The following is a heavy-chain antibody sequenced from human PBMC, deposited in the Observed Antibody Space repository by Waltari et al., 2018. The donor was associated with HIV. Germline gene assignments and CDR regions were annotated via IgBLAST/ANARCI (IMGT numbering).Heavy chain of an antibody. D-gene: IGHD3-22*01. CDR3: AREALYDSSGYYFDY. CDR2: IKQDESEK. J-gene: IGHJ4*02. CDR1: GFTFNNSW. Sequence: AVSGFTFNNSWMTWVRQAPGKGLEWVANIKQDESEKYYVDSLKGRCTISRDNAKNSLFRQMNSLRAEDTAVYYCAREALYDSSGYYFDYWGQGTLVTVSS. V-gene: IGHV3-7*01.